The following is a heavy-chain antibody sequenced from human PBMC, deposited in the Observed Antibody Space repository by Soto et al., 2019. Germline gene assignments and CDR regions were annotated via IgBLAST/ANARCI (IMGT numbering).Heavy chain of an antibody. CDR2: IYHSGST. J-gene: IGHJ4*02. CDR1: NASITSSGYY. Sequence: QVQLQESGPRLVEASQTLSLTCTVSNASITSSGYYWSWVRQPPGKRPEWIGYIYHSGSTFYSPSLQSRVTMSVDTSKDQFSLTLRSVTAADTAVYHCARMSGTYYVPDYWGQGTLVTVSS. V-gene: IGHV4-31*03. D-gene: IGHD1-26*01. CDR3: ARMSGTYYVPDY.